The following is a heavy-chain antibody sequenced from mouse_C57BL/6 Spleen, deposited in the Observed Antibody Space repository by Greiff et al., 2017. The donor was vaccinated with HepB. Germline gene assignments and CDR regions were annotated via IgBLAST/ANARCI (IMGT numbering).Heavy chain of an antibody. Sequence: VQLQQPGAELVMPGASVKLSCKASGYTFTSYWMHWVKQRPGQGLEWIGEIDPSDSYTNYNQKFKGKSTLTVDKSSSTAYMQLSSLTSEDSAVYYCARGGGVHFDYWRQGTTLPVSS. J-gene: IGHJ2*01. CDR3: ARGGGVHFDY. CDR1: GYTFTSYW. V-gene: IGHV1-69*01. CDR2: IDPSDSYT.